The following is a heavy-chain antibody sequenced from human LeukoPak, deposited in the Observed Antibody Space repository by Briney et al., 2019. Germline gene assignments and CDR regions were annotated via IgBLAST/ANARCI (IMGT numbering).Heavy chain of an antibody. CDR3: ARATYYDFWSGYY. V-gene: IGHV1-69*05. CDR1: GGTFSSYA. CDR2: IIPIFGTA. J-gene: IGHJ4*02. Sequence: ASVKVSCKASGGTFSSYAISWVRQAPGQGLEWMGGIIPIFGTANYAQKFQGRVTITTDESTSTAYMELSSLRSEDTAVYYCARATYYDFWSGYYWGQGTLVTVSP. D-gene: IGHD3-3*01.